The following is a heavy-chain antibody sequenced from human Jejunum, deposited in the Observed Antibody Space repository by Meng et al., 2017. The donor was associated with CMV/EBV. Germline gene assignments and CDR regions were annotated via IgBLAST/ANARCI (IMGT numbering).Heavy chain of an antibody. CDR2: INHSGSA. J-gene: IGHJ4*02. CDR1: GGSFSGYY. Sequence: GGSFSGYYWSWIRQSPGQGLEWIGPINHSGSASYNPSLRRRVTISEDTSKNQFSLRLTSVTAADTAIYYCTRKYCGSSNCYPFDYWGQGELVTVSS. CDR3: TRKYCGSSNCYPFDY. D-gene: IGHD2-2*01. V-gene: IGHV4-34*01.